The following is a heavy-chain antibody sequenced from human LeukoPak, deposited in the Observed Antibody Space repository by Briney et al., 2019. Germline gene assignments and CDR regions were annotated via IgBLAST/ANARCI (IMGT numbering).Heavy chain of an antibody. CDR3: GRDTAVAHLYAY. CDR1: GFTFSYYW. V-gene: IGHV3-7*01. J-gene: IGHJ4*02. CDR2: INQEGSDK. D-gene: IGHD6-19*01. Sequence: PGGSLRLSCAAPGFTFSYYWMSWVRQAPGKGLEWVASINQEGSDKHYADSVKGRFTISRDNAKNSLYLQMNSLRAEDTALYYCGRDTAVAHLYAYWGQGALVTVSS.